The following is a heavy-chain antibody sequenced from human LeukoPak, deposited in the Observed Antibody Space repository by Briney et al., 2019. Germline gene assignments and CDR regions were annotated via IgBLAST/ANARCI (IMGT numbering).Heavy chain of an antibody. J-gene: IGHJ6*02. CDR3: ARVRTGLVKNYYYGMDV. CDR1: GYTLTGYY. D-gene: IGHD6-19*01. Sequence: ASVKVPCKASGYTLTGYYMHWVRQAPGQGLEWMGWINPNSGGTNYAQKFQGRVTMTRDTSISTAYMELSRLRSDDTAVYYCARVRTGLVKNYYYGMDVWGQGTTATVSS. CDR2: INPNSGGT. V-gene: IGHV1-2*02.